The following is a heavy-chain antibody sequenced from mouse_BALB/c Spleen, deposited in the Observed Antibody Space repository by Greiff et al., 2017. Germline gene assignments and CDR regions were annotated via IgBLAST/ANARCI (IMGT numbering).Heavy chain of an antibody. CDR1: GFNIKDTY. J-gene: IGHJ3*01. D-gene: IGHD2-4*01. V-gene: IGHV14-3*02. CDR3: GLDSFAY. Sequence: EVQLHQSGAELVKPGASVKLSCTASGFNIKDTYMHWVKQRPEQGLEWIGRIDPANGNTKYDPKFQGKATITADTSSNTAYLQLSSLTSEDTAVYYCGLDSFAYWGQGTLVTVSA. CDR2: IDPANGNT.